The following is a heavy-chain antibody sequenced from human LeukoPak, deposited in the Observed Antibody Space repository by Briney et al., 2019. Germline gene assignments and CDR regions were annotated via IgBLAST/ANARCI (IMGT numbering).Heavy chain of an antibody. D-gene: IGHD2-2*01. V-gene: IGHV1-8*01. CDR3: ARGSHRGYGTTANCYTFDY. CDR1: RYTSTSYD. Sequence: GASAKVSSKAARYTSTSYDINSVRHAPRQGLERMGWMNPDSGKTGYAQKYQGRVSMTRNTSISTAYMELGGLTSDDTAVYFCARGSHRGYGTTANCYTFDYWGQGTLVSVSS. J-gene: IGHJ4*01. CDR2: MNPDSGKT.